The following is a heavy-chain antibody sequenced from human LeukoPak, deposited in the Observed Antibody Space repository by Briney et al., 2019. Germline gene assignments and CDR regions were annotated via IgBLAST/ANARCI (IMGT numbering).Heavy chain of an antibody. CDR1: GGSISSGSYY. Sequence: SETLSLTCTVSGGSISSGSYYWSWIRQPAGKGLEWIGRIYTSGSTNYNPSLKSRVTISVDTSKNQFSLKLSSVTAADTAVYYCARGVIYYSSSTRGVDYYYYMDVWGKGTTVTVSS. CDR3: ARGVIYYSSSTRGVDYYYYMDV. V-gene: IGHV4-61*02. J-gene: IGHJ6*03. CDR2: IYTSGST. D-gene: IGHD6-6*01.